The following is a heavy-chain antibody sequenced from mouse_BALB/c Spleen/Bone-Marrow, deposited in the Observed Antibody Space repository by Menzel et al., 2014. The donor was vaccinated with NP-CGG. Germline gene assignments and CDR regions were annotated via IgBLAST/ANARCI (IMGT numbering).Heavy chain of an antibody. CDR3: ARGGGSSYNYAMDY. CDR1: GDSITSGY. J-gene: IGHJ4*01. Sequence: DVHLVESGPSLVKPSQTLSLTCSVTGDSITSGYWNWIRKFPGNKLEYMGYISYSGSTYYNPSLKSRISNTRDTSKNXYSLQLNSLTTEDTATYYCARGGGSSYNYAMDYWGQGTSVTVSS. D-gene: IGHD1-1*01. CDR2: ISYSGST. V-gene: IGHV3-8*02.